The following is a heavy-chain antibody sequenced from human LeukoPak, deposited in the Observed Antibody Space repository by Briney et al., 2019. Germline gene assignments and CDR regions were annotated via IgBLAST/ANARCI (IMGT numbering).Heavy chain of an antibody. V-gene: IGHV3-30-3*01. CDR1: GFTFSSYA. J-gene: IGHJ4*02. Sequence: GGSLRLSCAASGFTFSSYAMHWVRQAPGKGLEWVAVISYDGSNKYHADSVKGRFTVSRDNSKNTLYLQMNSLRAEDMAVYYCARETGSAVGSTDFDYWGQGTLVTVSS. CDR2: ISYDGSNK. D-gene: IGHD4-17*01. CDR3: ARETGSAVGSTDFDY.